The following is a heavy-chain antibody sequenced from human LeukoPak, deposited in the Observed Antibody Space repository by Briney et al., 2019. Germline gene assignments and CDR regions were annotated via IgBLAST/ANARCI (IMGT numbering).Heavy chain of an antibody. J-gene: IGHJ6*03. Sequence: SETLSLTCTVSGGSISNYYWSWIRQPPGKGLEWIGYISYIGSTKYNPSLKSGVTISEDTSKKQFSLKLSSVTAADTAVYYCAGSYHYYMDVWGKGTTVTVSS. CDR1: GGSISNYY. CDR3: AGSYHYYMDV. CDR2: ISYIGST. V-gene: IGHV4-59*01.